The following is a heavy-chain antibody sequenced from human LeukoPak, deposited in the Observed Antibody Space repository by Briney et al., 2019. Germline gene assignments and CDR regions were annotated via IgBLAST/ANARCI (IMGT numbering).Heavy chain of an antibody. CDR3: ARGGNKFYYYYGMDV. CDR1: GYSFTSYW. CDR2: IYPGDSDT. D-gene: IGHD1-26*01. J-gene: IGHJ6*02. V-gene: IGHV5-51*01. Sequence: ESLKISCKGSGYSFTSYWIGWVRQMPGKGLEWMGIIYPGDSDTRYSPSFQGQVTISADKSISTAYLQWSSLKASDTAMYYCARGGNKFYYYYGMDVWGQGTTVTVSS.